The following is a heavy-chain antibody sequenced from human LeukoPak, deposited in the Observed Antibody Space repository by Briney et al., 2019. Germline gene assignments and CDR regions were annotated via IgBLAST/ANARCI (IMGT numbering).Heavy chain of an antibody. J-gene: IGHJ4*02. CDR2: VSTDGSTT. CDR1: GFTFSSHR. CDR3: ARDTNGLAY. D-gene: IGHD2-8*01. Sequence: GGSPRLSCAASGFTFSSHRMHWVRQAPGKGLVWVSCVSTDGSTTNYADSVKGRFTISRDNAKNTLYLQMNSLRVEDTAVYYCARDTNGLAYWGLGTRVTVSS. V-gene: IGHV3-74*01.